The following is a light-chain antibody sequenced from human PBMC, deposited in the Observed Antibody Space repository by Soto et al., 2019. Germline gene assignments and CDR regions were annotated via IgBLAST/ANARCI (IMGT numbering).Light chain of an antibody. CDR2: TAS. J-gene: IGKJ4*01. CDR3: QQSYSMPLT. V-gene: IGKV1-39*01. CDR1: QTITSY. Sequence: DIQMTQSPSSLSASVGDRVTITCRASQTITSYLYWYQQKPGKTPKLLIHTASSLQSGVPSRFSGSGSGTDFTLTISRLQPEDFATYICQQSYSMPLTFGGGTKVEIK.